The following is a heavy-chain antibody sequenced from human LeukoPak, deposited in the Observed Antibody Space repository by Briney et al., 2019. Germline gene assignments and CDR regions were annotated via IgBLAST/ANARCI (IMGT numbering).Heavy chain of an antibody. CDR3: ARLPIMVGAPRHFQD. V-gene: IGHV4-39*01. J-gene: IGHJ1*01. CDR2: IYYRGST. CDR1: GASISSGSYY. D-gene: IGHD1-26*01. Sequence: SETLSLTCTVSGASISSGSYYWDWIRQPPGKGLQWIASIYYRGSTYDNPSLKSRVTISLDTSKNQFSLKLSSVTAADTAVYYCARLPIMVGAPRHFQDWGQGTLVIVSS.